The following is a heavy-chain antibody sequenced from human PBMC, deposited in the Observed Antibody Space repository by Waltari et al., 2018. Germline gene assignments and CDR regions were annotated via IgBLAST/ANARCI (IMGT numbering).Heavy chain of an antibody. V-gene: IGHV3-7*01. D-gene: IGHD6-19*01. CDR1: GFPLSRFW. CDR2: IKKDGSEK. J-gene: IGHJ4*02. Sequence: EVQLVESGGGLVQPGVSLRLSCAASGFPLSRFWMNWVRKPPGKWMEGVAGIKKDGSEKDYADSVKGRFTISRDNAKNALYLKMNSLRAEDTAVYYCATGGWYCVDYWRQGNLVTVSS. CDR3: ATGGWYCVDY.